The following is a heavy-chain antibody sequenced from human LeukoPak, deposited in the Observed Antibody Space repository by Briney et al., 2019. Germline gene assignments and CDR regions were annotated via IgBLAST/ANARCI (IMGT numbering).Heavy chain of an antibody. D-gene: IGHD1-26*01. V-gene: IGHV4-59*01. Sequence: SETLSLTCTVSGGSISSYYWSRIRQPPGKGLEWIGYIYYSGSTNYNPSLKSRVTISVDTSKNQFSLKLSSVTAADTAVYYCALVGATTVDYWGQGTLVTVSS. J-gene: IGHJ4*02. CDR3: ALVGATTVDY. CDR1: GGSISSYY. CDR2: IYYSGST.